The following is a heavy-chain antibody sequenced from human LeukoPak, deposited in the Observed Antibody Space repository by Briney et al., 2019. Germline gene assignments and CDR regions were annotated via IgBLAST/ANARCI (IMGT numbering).Heavy chain of an antibody. J-gene: IGHJ4*02. D-gene: IGHD3-16*01. CDR3: ARGDYTGPRDY. CDR2: INPNSGGT. CDR1: GGTFSSYA. V-gene: IGHV1-2*02. Sequence: ASVKVSCKASGGTFSSYAISWVRQAPGQGLEWMGWINPNSGGTNYAQKFQGRVTMTRDTSISTAYMELSRLRSDDTAVYYCARGDYTGPRDYWGQGTLVTVSS.